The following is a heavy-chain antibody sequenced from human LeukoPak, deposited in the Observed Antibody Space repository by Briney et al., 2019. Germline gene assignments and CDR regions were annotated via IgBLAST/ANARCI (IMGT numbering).Heavy chain of an antibody. V-gene: IGHV1-2*02. Sequence: GASVKVSCKASGYTFTGYYMHWVRQAPGQGLEWMGWINPNSGGTNYAQKFQGRVTMTRDTSISTAYMELSRLRSDDTAVYYCARSIVVVPAAMDGWFDPWGQGTLVTVSS. D-gene: IGHD2-2*01. J-gene: IGHJ5*02. CDR1: GYTFTGYY. CDR2: INPNSGGT. CDR3: ARSIVVVPAAMDGWFDP.